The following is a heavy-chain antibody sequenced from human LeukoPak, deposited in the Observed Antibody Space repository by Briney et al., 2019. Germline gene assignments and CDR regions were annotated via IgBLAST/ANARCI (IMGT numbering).Heavy chain of an antibody. Sequence: VVSLGLSCVVSGFTLSSYAMSWVRQAPVKGLEWVSAIEGGSDRTYYADSVKGRFTISRDNAKNSLYLQMNSLRAEDTAVYYCASRMDVWGKGTTVTVSS. CDR1: GFTLSSYA. CDR2: IEGGSDRT. J-gene: IGHJ6*04. V-gene: IGHV3-23*01. CDR3: ASRMDV.